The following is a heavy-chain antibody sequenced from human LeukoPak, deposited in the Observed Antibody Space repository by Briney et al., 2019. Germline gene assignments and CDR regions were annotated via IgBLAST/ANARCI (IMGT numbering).Heavy chain of an antibody. CDR1: GYTFTSYD. Sequence: ASVKVSCKASGYTFTSYDINWVRQATGQGLEWMGWMNPNSGNTGYAQKFQGRVTMTEDTSTDTAYMELSSLRSEDTAVYYCATGIGVVDPSYYMDVWGKGTTVTVSS. J-gene: IGHJ6*03. V-gene: IGHV1-8*01. D-gene: IGHD3-3*01. CDR2: MNPNSGNT. CDR3: ATGIGVVDPSYYMDV.